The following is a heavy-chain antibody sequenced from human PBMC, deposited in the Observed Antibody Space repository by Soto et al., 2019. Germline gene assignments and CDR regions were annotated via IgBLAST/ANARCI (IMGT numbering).Heavy chain of an antibody. D-gene: IGHD3-10*01. CDR2: SKSKPDGGTT. Sequence: EVQLVESGGGLVKRGGSLRLSCAASGFSFSNAWMSWVRQAPGKGLEWVGRSKSKPDGGTTDYAAPVKGRFTISRDDSKNTLDLQMNSLKTEDTAVYYCTTERRHYGSGNKGYIGYWGQGTLVTVSS. CDR3: TTERRHYGSGNKGYIGY. CDR1: GFSFSNAW. J-gene: IGHJ4*02. V-gene: IGHV3-15*01.